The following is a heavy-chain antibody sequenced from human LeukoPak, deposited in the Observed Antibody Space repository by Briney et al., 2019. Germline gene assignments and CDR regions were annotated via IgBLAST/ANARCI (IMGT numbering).Heavy chain of an antibody. Sequence: GGSLRLSCAASGFTFSSYGMRWVRQAPGKGLEWVAFIRYDGSNKYYADSVKGRFTISRDNSKNTLYLQMNSLRAEDTAVYYCAKVYYDFWSAWGQGTLVTVSS. D-gene: IGHD3-3*01. J-gene: IGHJ5*02. CDR3: AKVYYDFWSA. V-gene: IGHV3-30*02. CDR2: IRYDGSNK. CDR1: GFTFSSYG.